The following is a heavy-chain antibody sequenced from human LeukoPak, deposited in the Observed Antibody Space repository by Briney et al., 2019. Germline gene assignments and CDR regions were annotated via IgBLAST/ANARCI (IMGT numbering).Heavy chain of an antibody. CDR3: AKGSDGAGSYRPFDY. J-gene: IGHJ4*02. CDR2: ISGSGGAT. V-gene: IGHV3-23*01. CDR1: GFTFSSYP. Sequence: GGSLRLSCAASGFTFSSYPLDWVRQAPGKGLEWVSVISGSGGATFYGDSVQGRFTISRDNSRDTLYLQMNSLRAEDTAVYYCAKGSDGAGSYRPFDYWGQGTLVTVSS. D-gene: IGHD3-10*01.